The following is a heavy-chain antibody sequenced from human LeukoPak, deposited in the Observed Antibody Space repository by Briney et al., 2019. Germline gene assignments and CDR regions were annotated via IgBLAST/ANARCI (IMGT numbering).Heavy chain of an antibody. Sequence: GGSLRLSCAASGFSFNTYAMSWVRQAPGKGLEWVSAISNTGGSTYYADSVKGRFTISRDNSKNTLYLQMNSLRAEDTAVYYCAKDRGSYLFDYWGQGALVTVSS. D-gene: IGHD1-26*01. V-gene: IGHV3-23*01. CDR2: ISNTGGST. J-gene: IGHJ4*02. CDR3: AKDRGSYLFDY. CDR1: GFSFNTYA.